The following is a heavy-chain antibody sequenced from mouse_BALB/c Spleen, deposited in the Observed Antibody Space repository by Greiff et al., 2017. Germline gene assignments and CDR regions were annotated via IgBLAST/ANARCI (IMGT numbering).Heavy chain of an antibody. Sequence: VQLQQSGPELVKPGASVKMSCKASGYTFTDYYMKWVKQSHGKSLEWIGDINPNNGDTFYNQKFKGKATLTVDKSSSTAYMQLNSLTSEDSAVYYCARNGVSIYYGNYGAMDYWGQGTSVTVSS. J-gene: IGHJ4*01. CDR3: ARNGVSIYYGNYGAMDY. CDR2: INPNNGDT. V-gene: IGHV1-26*01. D-gene: IGHD2-1*01. CDR1: GYTFTDYY.